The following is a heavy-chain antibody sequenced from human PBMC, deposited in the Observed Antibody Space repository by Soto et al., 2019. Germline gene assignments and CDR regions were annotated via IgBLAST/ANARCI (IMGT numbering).Heavy chain of an antibody. D-gene: IGHD2-2*01. CDR3: ARVWCSSTSCYDAFYI. CDR2: IKQDGSEK. V-gene: IGHV3-7*01. J-gene: IGHJ3*02. Sequence: GGSLRLSCAASGFTFSSYWMSWVRQAPGKGLEWVANIKQDGSEKYYVDSVKGRFTISRDNAKNSLYLQMNSLRAEDTAVYYCARVWCSSTSCYDAFYIWGQGTMVTVSS. CDR1: GFTFSSYW.